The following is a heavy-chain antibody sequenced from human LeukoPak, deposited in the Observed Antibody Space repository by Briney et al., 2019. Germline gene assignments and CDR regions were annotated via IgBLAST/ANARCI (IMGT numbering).Heavy chain of an antibody. CDR2: IFYTGNT. CDR3: ARAYYYYYYMDV. J-gene: IGHJ6*03. CDR1: GFTFRNAW. V-gene: IGHV4-4*02. Sequence: GSLRLSCAASGFTFRNAWMSWVRQPPGKGLEWIGSIFYTGNTYYNPSLKSRVTISIDLSRNQFSLKLTSVTAADTGLYYCARAYYYYYYMDVWGKGTTVTVS.